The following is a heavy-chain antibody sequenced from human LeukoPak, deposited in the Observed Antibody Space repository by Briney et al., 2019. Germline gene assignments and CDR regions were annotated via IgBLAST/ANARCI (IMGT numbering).Heavy chain of an antibody. CDR1: GGSISSYY. D-gene: IGHD2-2*01. CDR2: ISDIGSI. J-gene: IGHJ4*02. V-gene: IGHV4-59*12. CDR3: ARGRLEISSTSCPFDY. Sequence: PSETLSLTCTVSGGSISSYYWSWIRQPPGKGLEWIAYISDIGSINYNPSLKSRVTISVDTSKNQFSLKLSSVTAADTAVYYCARGRLEISSTSCPFDYWGQGTLVTVSS.